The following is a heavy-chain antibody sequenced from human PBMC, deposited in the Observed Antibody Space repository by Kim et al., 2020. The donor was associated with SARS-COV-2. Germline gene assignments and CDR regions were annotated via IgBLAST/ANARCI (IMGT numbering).Heavy chain of an antibody. CDR1: GGSISSGGYY. D-gene: IGHD2-8*01. J-gene: IGHJ6*03. CDR2: IYYSGST. CDR3: ARWSNAYYYYYMDV. Sequence: TLSLTCTVSGGSISSGGYYWSWIRQHPGKGLEWIGYIYYSGSTYYNPSLKSRVTISVDTSKNQFSLKLSSVTAADTAVYYCARWSNAYYYYYMDVWGKGTTVIVSS. V-gene: IGHV4-31*03.